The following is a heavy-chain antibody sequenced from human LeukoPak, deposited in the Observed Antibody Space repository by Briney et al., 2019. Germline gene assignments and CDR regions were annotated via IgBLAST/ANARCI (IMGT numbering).Heavy chain of an antibody. D-gene: IGHD3-9*01. CDR1: GYSFPSYW. CDR3: ARTYYDILTGYSLSDY. Sequence: GESLKISFKGSGYSFPSYWITWVRQMPGKGLEWMGSIDPSDSYTNYSPSFQGHVTISADKSISTVYLQWGSLMASDTAMYYCARTYYDILTGYSLSDYWGQGTLVTVSS. J-gene: IGHJ4*02. CDR2: IDPSDSYT. V-gene: IGHV5-10-1*01.